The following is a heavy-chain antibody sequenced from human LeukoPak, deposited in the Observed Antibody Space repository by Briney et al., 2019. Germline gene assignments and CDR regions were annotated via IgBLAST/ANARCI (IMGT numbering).Heavy chain of an antibody. CDR1: GSSFTNYW. CDR2: IFPSDSDA. D-gene: IGHD3-10*01. Sequence: PGESLQISCKGIGSSFTNYWIAWVRQLPGKGLEWMGIIFPSDSDARYSPSFQGQVAMSADNSIGTAYLQWSSLKASDTAIYYCARRRTRGNFDYWGQGTLVTVSS. J-gene: IGHJ4*02. V-gene: IGHV5-51*01. CDR3: ARRRTRGNFDY.